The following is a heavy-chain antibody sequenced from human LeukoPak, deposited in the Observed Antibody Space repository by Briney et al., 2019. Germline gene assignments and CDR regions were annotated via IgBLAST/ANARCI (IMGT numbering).Heavy chain of an antibody. CDR3: ARGWCSHCYGMGD. V-gene: IGHV3-7*01. CDR1: GFTFSQYW. Sequence: PGGSLRLSCVASGFTFSQYWMTWVRQAPGKGLEWVANIQRDGSDNNYVDSVKGRFTISRDNAKNSLYLQMNSLRAEDTAIYYCARGWCSHCYGMGDWGKGTTVTVSS. J-gene: IGHJ6*04. D-gene: IGHD4/OR15-4a*01. CDR2: IQRDGSDN.